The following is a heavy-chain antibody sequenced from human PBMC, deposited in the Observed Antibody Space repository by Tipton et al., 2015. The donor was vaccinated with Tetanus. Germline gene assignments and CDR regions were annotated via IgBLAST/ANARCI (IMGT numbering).Heavy chain of an antibody. V-gene: IGHV4-39*01. CDR2: IYYSGST. J-gene: IGHJ4*02. CDR3: IGYDYGDYYFDY. Sequence: TLSLTCTVSGGSISRTNYYWGWIRQPPGKGLEWVGSIYYSGSTYYNPSLKSRVTISIDTSKNQFSLKLNSVTAADTAVYFCIGYDYGDYYFDYWGQGTLVTVSS. CDR1: GGSISRTNYY. D-gene: IGHD4-17*01.